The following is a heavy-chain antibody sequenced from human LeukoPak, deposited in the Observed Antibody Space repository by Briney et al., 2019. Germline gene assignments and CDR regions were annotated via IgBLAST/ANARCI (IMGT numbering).Heavy chain of an antibody. J-gene: IGHJ5*02. D-gene: IGHD3-3*01. CDR2: ISGSRGST. Sequence: GGSLRLSCAASGFTFSSYAMSWVRQAPGKGLEWVSAISGSRGSTYYADSVKGRFTISRDNSKNTLYLQMNSLRAEDTAVYYCAKDPSYYDFWSGYYRINWFDPWGQGTLVTVSS. CDR3: AKDPSYYDFWSGYYRINWFDP. CDR1: GFTFSSYA. V-gene: IGHV3-23*01.